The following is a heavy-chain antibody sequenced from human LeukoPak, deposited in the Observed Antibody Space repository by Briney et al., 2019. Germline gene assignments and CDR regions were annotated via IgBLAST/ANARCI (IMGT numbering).Heavy chain of an antibody. J-gene: IGHJ5*02. CDR2: IYHSGST. CDR1: GGSISSGGYS. V-gene: IGHV4-30-2*01. CDR3: ARGFSYGAYNWFDP. D-gene: IGHD5-18*01. Sequence: SETLSLTCAVSGGSISSGGYSWSWIRQTPGKGLEWIGYIYHSGSTYYNPSLKSRVTISVDRSKNQFSLMLTSVTDADTAVYYCARGFSYGAYNWFDPWGQGTLVTVSS.